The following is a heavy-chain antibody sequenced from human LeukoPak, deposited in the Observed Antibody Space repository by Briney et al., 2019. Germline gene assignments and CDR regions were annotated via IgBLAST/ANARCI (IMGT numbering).Heavy chain of an antibody. CDR1: GFTVSSNY. V-gene: IGHV3-66*01. J-gene: IGHJ4*02. CDR2: IYSGGST. Sequence: GGSLRPSCAASGFTVSSNYMSWVRQAPGKGRGWVSVIYSGGSTYYADFVKGRFTISRDNSKNTLYLQMNSLRAEDTAVYYCAKDDEAYYFDYWGQGTLVTVSS. CDR3: AKDDEAYYFDY.